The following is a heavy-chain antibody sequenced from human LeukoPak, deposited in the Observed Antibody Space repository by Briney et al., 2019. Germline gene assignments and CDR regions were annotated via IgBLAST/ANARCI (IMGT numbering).Heavy chain of an antibody. V-gene: IGHV1-2*02. Sequence: ASVKVSCKASGYTFTGYYMHWVRQAPGQGLEWMGWINPNSGGTNYAQKFQGRVTVTRDTSISTAYMELSRLRSDDTAVYYCARAGCSSTSCYWDDNWFDPWGRGTLVTVSS. J-gene: IGHJ5*02. D-gene: IGHD2-2*01. CDR3: ARAGCSSTSCYWDDNWFDP. CDR1: GYTFTGYY. CDR2: INPNSGGT.